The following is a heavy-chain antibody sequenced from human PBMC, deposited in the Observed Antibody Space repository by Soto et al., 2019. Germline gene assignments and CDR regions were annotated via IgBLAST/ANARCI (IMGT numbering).Heavy chain of an antibody. V-gene: IGHV1-18*01. J-gene: IGHJ6*02. CDR2: ISAYNGKT. CDR3: ARPETGNHYYYYAMDV. D-gene: IGHD1-1*01. Sequence: QVHLVQSGAEVMKPGASVKVSCKASGYSFTSYGISWVRQAPGQGLEWMGWISAYNGKTNYAQELQGRVTMTTDTSTSTAYMELRSLRSDDTAVYYCARPETGNHYYYYAMDVWGQGTTVTVSS. CDR1: GYSFTSYG.